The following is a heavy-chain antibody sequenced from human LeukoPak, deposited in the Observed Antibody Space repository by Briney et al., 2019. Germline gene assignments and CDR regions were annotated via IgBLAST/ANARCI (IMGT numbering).Heavy chain of an antibody. Sequence: GASVKVSCKASGYTFTGYYMHWVRQAPGQGLEWMGWINPNSGDTNYAQTFQGRVAMTRDTSITTAYMELSRLRSDDTAVYYCARGLYCSSSNCFAAQRPPYWGQGTLVTVSS. J-gene: IGHJ4*02. V-gene: IGHV1-2*02. CDR2: INPNSGDT. CDR3: ARGLYCSSSNCFAAQRPPY. D-gene: IGHD2-2*01. CDR1: GYTFTGYY.